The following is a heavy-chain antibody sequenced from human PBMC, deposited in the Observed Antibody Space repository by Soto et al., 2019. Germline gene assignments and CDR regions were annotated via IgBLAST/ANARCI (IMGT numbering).Heavy chain of an antibody. D-gene: IGHD3-22*01. CDR2: IYYSGST. V-gene: IGHV4-30-4*01. Sequence: TLSLTCTVSGGSISSGDYYWSWIRQPPGKGLEWIGYIYYSGSTYYNPSLKSRVTISVDTSKNQFSLKLSSVTAADTAAYYCASSYDSSGYYGYWGQGTLVTVSS. J-gene: IGHJ4*02. CDR1: GGSISSGDYY. CDR3: ASSYDSSGYYGY.